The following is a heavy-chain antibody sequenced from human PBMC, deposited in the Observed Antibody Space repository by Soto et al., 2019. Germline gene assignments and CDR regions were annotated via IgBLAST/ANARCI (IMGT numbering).Heavy chain of an antibody. Sequence: EVQLVESGGGLVQPGGSLRLSCEASGFTFSSYWMHWVHQVPGKGMVWVSRLNGDGTTTNYADSVKGRFTIDRDNAKNTVYLQMSSLRAEDTAVDYCARGIRIYYGMDVWGQGTTVTVSS. J-gene: IGHJ6*02. D-gene: IGHD2-15*01. V-gene: IGHV3-74*01. CDR1: GFTFSSYW. CDR2: LNGDGTTT. CDR3: ARGIRIYYGMDV.